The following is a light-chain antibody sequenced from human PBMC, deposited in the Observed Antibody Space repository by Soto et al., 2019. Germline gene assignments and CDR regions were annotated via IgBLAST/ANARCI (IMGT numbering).Light chain of an antibody. V-gene: IGKV1-5*03. CDR1: QTVIRW. CDR2: KAS. CDR3: QQYNSYLYS. J-gene: IGKJ2*03. Sequence: DIRMTQSPSTLSASVGDTVAITCRASQTVIRWLAWYQQKPGKAPRLLIYKASELVSGVPSRFSGSGSGTEFTLTIISLQTDDCATYYCQQYNSYLYSFGQGTKLEI.